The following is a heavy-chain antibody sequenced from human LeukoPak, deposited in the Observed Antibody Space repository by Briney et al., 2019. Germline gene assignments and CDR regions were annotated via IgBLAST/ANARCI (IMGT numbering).Heavy chain of an antibody. D-gene: IGHD2-15*01. CDR1: GYTFTSYD. V-gene: IGHV1-8*01. CDR3: ASGYCSGGSCLGY. CDR2: MNPNSGNA. J-gene: IGHJ4*02. Sequence: ASVKVSCKASGYTFTSYDINWVRQATGQGLEWMGWMNPNSGNAGYAQKFQGRVTMTRNTSISTAYMELSSLRSEDTAVYYCASGYCSGGSCLGYWGQGTLVTVSS.